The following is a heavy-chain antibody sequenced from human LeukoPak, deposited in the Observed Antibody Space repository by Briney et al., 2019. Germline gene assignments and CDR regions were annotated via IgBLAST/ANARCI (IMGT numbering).Heavy chain of an antibody. Sequence: SVKVFCKASGGTFSSYAISWVRQAPGQGLEWMGRIIPILGIANYAQKFQGRVTITADKSTSTAYMELSSLRSEDTAVYYCARDISSSSWFLPFDYWGQGTLVTVSS. J-gene: IGHJ4*02. D-gene: IGHD6-13*01. CDR2: IIPILGIA. CDR3: ARDISSSSWFLPFDY. V-gene: IGHV1-69*04. CDR1: GGTFSSYA.